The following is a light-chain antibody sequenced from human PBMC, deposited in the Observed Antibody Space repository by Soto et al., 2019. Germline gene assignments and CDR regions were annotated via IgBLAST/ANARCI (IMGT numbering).Light chain of an antibody. Sequence: DIQMTQSPSSVSASVGDRVTITCRASQGISSRLAWYQQKPGKAPNLLIYAASRLQSGVPSRFSGTGSGTEFTLTISSLQPEDFAIYYCQQADSFPLTFGGGTKVEVK. V-gene: IGKV1-12*01. CDR3: QQADSFPLT. CDR1: QGISSR. CDR2: AAS. J-gene: IGKJ4*01.